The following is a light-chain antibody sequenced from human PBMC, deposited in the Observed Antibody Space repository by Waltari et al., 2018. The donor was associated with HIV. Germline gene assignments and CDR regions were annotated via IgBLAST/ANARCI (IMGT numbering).Light chain of an antibody. CDR2: KAS. J-gene: IGKJ1*01. V-gene: IGKV1-5*03. Sequence: DIQMTQAPSTLYASVGDRVTITCRASQSISSWLAWYQQKPGKAPKLLIYKASSLESGVPSRFSGSGSGTEVTLTISSLQPDDFATYYCQQYNSYSRTFGQGTKVEIK. CDR1: QSISSW. CDR3: QQYNSYSRT.